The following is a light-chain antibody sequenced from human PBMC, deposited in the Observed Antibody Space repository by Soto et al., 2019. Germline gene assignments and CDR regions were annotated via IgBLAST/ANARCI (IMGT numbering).Light chain of an antibody. V-gene: IGLV1-44*01. J-gene: IGLJ2*01. Sequence: QSVLTQPPSASGTPGQRVTISCSGSRSNVGSNSVSWYQQLPGTAPKPLIYAHNQRPSGVPDRFSGSKSGTSASLSISGLQSEDEADYYCAVWDDSLNGVVFGGGTKVTVL. CDR3: AVWDDSLNGVV. CDR2: AHN. CDR1: RSNVGSNS.